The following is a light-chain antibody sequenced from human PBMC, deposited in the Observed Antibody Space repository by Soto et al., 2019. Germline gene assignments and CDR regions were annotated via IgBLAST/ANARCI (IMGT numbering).Light chain of an antibody. CDR2: DAS. CDR1: QSVYNNY. Sequence: EIVLTQSPGTLSLSPGDRATLSCRASQSVYNNYLAWYQQKPGQAPRLLIYDASARFTGIPDRFSGSGAGTAFTLTISRRDPEDFGVYYCQRYGTSSSFGGGTKVEIK. CDR3: QRYGTSSS. V-gene: IGKV3-20*01. J-gene: IGKJ4*02.